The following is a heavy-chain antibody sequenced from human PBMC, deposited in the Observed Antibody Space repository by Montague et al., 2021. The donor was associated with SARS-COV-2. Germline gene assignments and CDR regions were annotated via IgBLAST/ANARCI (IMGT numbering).Heavy chain of an antibody. V-gene: IGHV4-59*12. Sequence: SETLSLTCTVPGGSISSNYWSWIRQPPGKGLEWIGYIYYSGSTNYNPSLKSRVIISVDTSKNQFSLKLSSVTAADTAVYYCARRGSSVWGVTVSAELDYWGQGILVIVSS. CDR1: GGSISSNY. CDR2: IYYSGST. D-gene: IGHD3-10*01. CDR3: ARRGSSVWGVTVSAELDY. J-gene: IGHJ4*02.